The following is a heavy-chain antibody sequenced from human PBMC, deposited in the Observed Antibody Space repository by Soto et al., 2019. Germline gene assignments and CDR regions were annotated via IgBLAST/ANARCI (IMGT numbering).Heavy chain of an antibody. Sequence: CKGVGNACSTYAIRWLRKNNGQGLEWMGGIIPIFGTANYAQKFQGRVTITADESTSTAYMELSSLGSEDTAVYYCAREGYSSSYWYFDLWGRGTLVTVSS. CDR3: AREGYSSSYWYFDL. D-gene: IGHD6-13*01. J-gene: IGHJ2*01. CDR1: GNACSTYA. V-gene: IGHV1-69*01. CDR2: IIPIFGTA.